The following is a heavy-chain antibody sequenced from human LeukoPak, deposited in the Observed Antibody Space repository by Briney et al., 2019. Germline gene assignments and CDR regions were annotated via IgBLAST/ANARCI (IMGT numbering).Heavy chain of an antibody. D-gene: IGHD6-13*01. J-gene: IGHJ3*02. Sequence: SETLSLTCTVSGGSISSYYWSWIRQPAGKGLEWIGRIYTSGSTNYNPSLKSRVTMSVDTSKNQFSLKLSSVTAADTAVYYCARVGIAAASPDAFDIWGQGTMVTVSS. V-gene: IGHV4-4*07. CDR1: GGSISSYY. CDR3: ARVGIAAASPDAFDI. CDR2: IYTSGST.